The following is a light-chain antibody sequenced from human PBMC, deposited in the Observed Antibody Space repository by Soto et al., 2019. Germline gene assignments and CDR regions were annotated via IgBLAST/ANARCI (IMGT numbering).Light chain of an antibody. J-gene: IGKJ4*01. CDR2: LGS. CDR3: MQALQTPLT. V-gene: IGKV2-28*01. Sequence: DIVITQSPLSLPVTPGVPASISCRSSQSLLQSDSNNYLDWYLQKPGQSPHLLIYLGSNRASGVPDTFSGSGSGTDFTLHISRVEAEDVGIYYCMQALQTPLTFGGGTKVDIK. CDR1: QSLLQSDSNNY.